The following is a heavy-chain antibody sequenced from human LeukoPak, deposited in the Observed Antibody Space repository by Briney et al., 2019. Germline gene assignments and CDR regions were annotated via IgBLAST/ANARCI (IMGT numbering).Heavy chain of an antibody. CDR3: AKDAWYSSGWYYFDY. Sequence: GGSLRLSCAASGFTFSSCAMSWVRQAPGKGLEWVSGISDSGVTTYHADSVKGRFTISRDNSKNTLYLQMNSLRAEDTAVYYCAKDAWYSSGWYYFDYWGQGTLVTVSS. V-gene: IGHV3-23*01. CDR2: ISDSGVTT. J-gene: IGHJ4*02. D-gene: IGHD6-19*01. CDR1: GFTFSSCA.